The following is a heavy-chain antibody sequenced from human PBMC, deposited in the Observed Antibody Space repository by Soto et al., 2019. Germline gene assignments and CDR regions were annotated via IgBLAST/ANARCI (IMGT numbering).Heavy chain of an antibody. CDR1: GLTFSSYA. J-gene: IGHJ4*02. V-gene: IGHV3-30-3*01. CDR3: ARVKASYKKSSAFDY. D-gene: IGHD1-20*01. CDR2: ISYDGSNK. Sequence: QVQLVESGGGVVQPGRSLRLSCAASGLTFSSYAMHWVRQAPGKGLEWVAVISYDGSNKYYADSVKGRFTISRDNSKNTLYLQMNSLRAEDTAVYYCARVKASYKKSSAFDYWGQGTLVTVSS.